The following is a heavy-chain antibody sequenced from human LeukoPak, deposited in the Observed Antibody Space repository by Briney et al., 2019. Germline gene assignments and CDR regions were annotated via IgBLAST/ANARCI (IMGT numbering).Heavy chain of an antibody. V-gene: IGHV1-8*03. Sequence: ASVKVSCKASGYTYTSYDINWVRQATGQGLEWLGWMNPNSGNTGYAQKFQGRVTITRNTSISTAYMELSSLRSEDTAVYYCAKDPPLYSSSSKFDYWGQGTLVTVSS. CDR3: AKDPPLYSSSSKFDY. J-gene: IGHJ4*02. CDR2: MNPNSGNT. D-gene: IGHD6-6*01. CDR1: GYTYTSYD.